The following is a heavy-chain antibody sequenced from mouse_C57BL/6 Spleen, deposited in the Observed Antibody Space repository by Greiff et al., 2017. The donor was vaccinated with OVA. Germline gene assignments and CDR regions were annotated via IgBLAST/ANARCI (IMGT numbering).Heavy chain of an antibody. J-gene: IGHJ2*01. Sequence: QVQLQQSGAELMKPGASVKLSCKATGYTFTGYWIEWVKQRPGHGLEWIGEILPGSGSTNHNEKFKGKATFTADTSSNTAYMQLSSLTTEDSAIYYCARWALDYAGTDYWGQGTTLTVSS. CDR3: ARWALDYAGTDY. CDR2: ILPGSGST. D-gene: IGHD2-4*01. CDR1: GYTFTGYW. V-gene: IGHV1-9*01.